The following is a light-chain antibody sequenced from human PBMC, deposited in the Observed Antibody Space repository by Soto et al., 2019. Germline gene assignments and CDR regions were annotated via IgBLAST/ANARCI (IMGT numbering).Light chain of an antibody. V-gene: IGLV1-40*01. Sequence: QSVLTQPPSVSGAPGQRVTISCTGSSSNIGAGYDVHWYQQLPGTAPKLLIYGNSNRPSGVPDRFSGSKSGTSASLAITGLRDEDEADYYYQSYDRSMSAWVFGGGTKLTVL. CDR2: GNS. CDR1: SSNIGAGYD. J-gene: IGLJ3*02. CDR3: QSYDRSMSAWV.